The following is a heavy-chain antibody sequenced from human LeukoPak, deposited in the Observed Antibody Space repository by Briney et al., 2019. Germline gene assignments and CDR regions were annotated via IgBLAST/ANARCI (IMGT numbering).Heavy chain of an antibody. CDR3: AREWEWELRRGAGYFDY. V-gene: IGHV4-4*07. CDR2: IYSSGST. Sequence: SETLSLTCTVSGGSISSYYWSWIRQPAGKGLEWIGRIYSSGSTNYNPSLKSRVTISVDTSKNQFSLKLSSVTAADTAVYYCAREWEWELRRGAGYFDYWGQGTLVTVSS. D-gene: IGHD1-26*01. CDR1: GGSISSYY. J-gene: IGHJ4*02.